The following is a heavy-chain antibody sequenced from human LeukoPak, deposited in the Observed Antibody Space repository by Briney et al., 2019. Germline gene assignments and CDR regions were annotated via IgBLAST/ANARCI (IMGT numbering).Heavy chain of an antibody. CDR1: GFTFSSYW. Sequence: GGSLRLSCAASGFTFSSYWMSWVRQAPGKGLEWVANIKQDGSEKYYVDSVKGRFTISRDNAKNSLYLQMNSLRAEDTAVYYCARAKGYQLLSANYYYYYMDVWGKGTTVTVSS. V-gene: IGHV3-7*01. CDR3: ARAKGYQLLSANYYYYYMDV. CDR2: IKQDGSEK. D-gene: IGHD2-2*01. J-gene: IGHJ6*03.